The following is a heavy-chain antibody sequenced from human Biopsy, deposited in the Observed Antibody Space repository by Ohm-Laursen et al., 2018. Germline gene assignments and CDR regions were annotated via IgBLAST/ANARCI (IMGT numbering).Heavy chain of an antibody. D-gene: IGHD6-19*01. J-gene: IGHJ4*02. Sequence: SLRLSCAASGFTFSDYAMHWVRQAPGKGLEWVAIITHDGSKTYYADSVEGRFTISRDQFKSTVYLQLNSLRTEDTAIYYCTKERRGWYSERWGQGTLVTISS. CDR2: ITHDGSKT. CDR3: TKERRGWYSER. CDR1: GFTFSDYA. V-gene: IGHV3-30*18.